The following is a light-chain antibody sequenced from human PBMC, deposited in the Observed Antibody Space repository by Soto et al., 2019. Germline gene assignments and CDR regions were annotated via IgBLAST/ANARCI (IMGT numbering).Light chain of an antibody. CDR1: QSGSSSY. Sequence: EIVLTQSPGTLYLSPGERATLSCRASQSGSSSYLAWYQQKPGQAPRLLIYGASSSATGIPERYSGSGSGTDFTLTISRLEREDFAVSYCKQYGSSPWTFGEVTKVEIK. V-gene: IGKV3-20*01. J-gene: IGKJ1*01. CDR3: KQYGSSPWT. CDR2: GAS.